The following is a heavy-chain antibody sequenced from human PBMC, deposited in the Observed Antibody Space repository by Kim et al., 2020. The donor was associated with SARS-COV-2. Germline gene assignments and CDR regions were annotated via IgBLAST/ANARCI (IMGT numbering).Heavy chain of an antibody. D-gene: IGHD1-26*01. CDR1: GFTFSSYA. CDR3: AVGVGLGFDI. J-gene: IGHJ3*02. CDR2: ISGIDNST. Sequence: GGSLRLSCAASGFTFSSYAMSWVRLAPGKGLEWVSIISGIDNSTYYADSVKGRFTISRDNSKNTLYLQMSSLRAEDTAVYYCAVGVGLGFDIWGQGTVVTVSS. V-gene: IGHV3-23*01.